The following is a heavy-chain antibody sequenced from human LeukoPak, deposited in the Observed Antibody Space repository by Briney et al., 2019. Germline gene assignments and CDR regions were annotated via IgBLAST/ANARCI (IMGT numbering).Heavy chain of an antibody. CDR3: AREGAAAGTSYYYYMDV. Sequence: GASVKVSCKASGYTFTSYGISWGRRAPGQGLEWMGWISAYNGNRNYAQKLQGRVTMTTDTSTSTAYMELRSLRSDDTAVYYCAREGAAAGTSYYYYMDVWGKGTTVTVSS. J-gene: IGHJ6*03. CDR2: ISAYNGNR. CDR1: GYTFTSYG. D-gene: IGHD6-13*01. V-gene: IGHV1-18*01.